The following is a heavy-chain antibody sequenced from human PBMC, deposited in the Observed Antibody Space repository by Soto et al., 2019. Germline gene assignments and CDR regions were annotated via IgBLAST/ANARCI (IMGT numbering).Heavy chain of an antibody. Sequence: SVKVSCKASGGTLSSYAISWVRQAPGQGLEWMGGIIPIFGTANYAQKFQGRVTITADESTSTAYMELRSLRSDDTAVYYCESVEAANPPYYFDYGGRGPLVTVSS. CDR3: ESVEAANPPYYFDY. V-gene: IGHV1-69*13. CDR2: IIPIFGTA. CDR1: GGTLSSYA. D-gene: IGHD6-25*01. J-gene: IGHJ4*02.